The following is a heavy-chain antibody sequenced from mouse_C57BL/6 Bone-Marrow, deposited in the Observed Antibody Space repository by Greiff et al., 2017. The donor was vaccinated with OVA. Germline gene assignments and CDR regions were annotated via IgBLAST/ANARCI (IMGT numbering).Heavy chain of an antibody. Sequence: EVKVEESGAELVRPGASVKLSCTASGFNIKDDYMHWVKQRPEQGLEWIGWIDPENGDTEYASKFQGKATITADTSSNTAYLQLSSLTSEDTAVYYCTTEYFDVWGTGTTVTVSS. CDR2: IDPENGDT. CDR1: GFNIKDDY. V-gene: IGHV14-4*01. J-gene: IGHJ1*03. CDR3: TTEYFDV.